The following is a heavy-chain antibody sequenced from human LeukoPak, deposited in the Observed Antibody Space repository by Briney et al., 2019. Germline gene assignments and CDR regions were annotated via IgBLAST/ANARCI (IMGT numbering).Heavy chain of an antibody. CDR3: ARDHRYALDN. CDR1: GFKFIDYS. CDR2: IGISSGRT. V-gene: IGHV3-48*01. D-gene: IGHD5-12*01. Sequence: PGGSLRLSCAASGFKFIDYSMNWGRQAPGEGLEWISYIGISSGRTQYADSVKGRFTISRDKARNSLYLQMNTLRVEGTAVYYCARDHRYALDNWGHGTLVTVSS. J-gene: IGHJ4*01.